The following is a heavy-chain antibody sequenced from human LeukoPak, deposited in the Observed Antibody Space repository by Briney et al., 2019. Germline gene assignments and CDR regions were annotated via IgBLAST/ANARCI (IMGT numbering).Heavy chain of an antibody. V-gene: IGHV1-2*02. J-gene: IGHJ4*02. Sequence: ASVKVSCKASGYTFTGDYVHWVQQAPGQGLEWMGWINPNSGGTDYAQKFQGRVTLTSDTSISTVYMELSSLRSNDTAVYYCATHTTMPLWGQGTLVTVSS. CDR2: INPNSGGT. CDR3: ATHTTMPL. CDR1: GYTFTGDY. D-gene: IGHD5-18*01.